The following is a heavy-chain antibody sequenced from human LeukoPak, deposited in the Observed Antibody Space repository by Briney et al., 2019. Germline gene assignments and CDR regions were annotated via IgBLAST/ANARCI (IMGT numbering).Heavy chain of an antibody. V-gene: IGHV4-4*07. CDR2: IYTSGST. CDR3: ARDGYYDFWSGYYGGDYYYYYYMDV. Sequence: SETLSLTCTVSGGSISSYYWSWIRQPAGKGLEWIGRIYTSGSTNYNPSLKSRVTMSVDTSKNQFSLKLSSVTAADTAVYYCARDGYYDFWSGYYGGDYYYYYYMDVWGKGTTVTVSS. D-gene: IGHD3-3*01. CDR1: GGSISSYY. J-gene: IGHJ6*03.